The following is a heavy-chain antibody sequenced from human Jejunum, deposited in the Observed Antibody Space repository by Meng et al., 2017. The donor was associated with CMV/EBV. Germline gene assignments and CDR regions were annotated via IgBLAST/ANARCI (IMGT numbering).Heavy chain of an antibody. J-gene: IGHJ4*02. CDR2: LGYDGSRK. D-gene: IGHD3-22*01. V-gene: IGHV3-33*01. Sequence: SGFPLNCYGIHWVRQFPGKGLEWVAVLGYDGSRKYFADSVQGRFSISRDDSKNTVYLQINSLRAEDTAVYYCARDNDGSSHYSQFDYWGQGTLVTVSS. CDR1: GFPLNCYG. CDR3: ARDNDGSSHYSQFDY.